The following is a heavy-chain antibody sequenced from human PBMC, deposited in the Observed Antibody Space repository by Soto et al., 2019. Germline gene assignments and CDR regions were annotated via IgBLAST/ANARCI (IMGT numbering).Heavy chain of an antibody. J-gene: IGHJ4*02. D-gene: IGHD3-10*01. CDR1: GFSFSHYW. V-gene: IGHV3-74*01. CDR3: ADSWLPTSY. CDR2: ISPDGRTT. Sequence: VGSLRLSCAASGFSFSHYWMHCVRQAPGKGLVWVSRISPDGRTTTYADSVKGRFTISRDNAKSTLYLQMNSLTVEDGAVYYCADSWLPTSYWGPGTLVTVPQ.